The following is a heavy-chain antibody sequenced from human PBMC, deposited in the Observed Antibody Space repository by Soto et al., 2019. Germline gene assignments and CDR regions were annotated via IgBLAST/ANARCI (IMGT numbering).Heavy chain of an antibody. J-gene: IGHJ4*02. CDR2: ISGSDGST. CDR1: GFIFSSYA. V-gene: IGHV3-23*01. Sequence: GSLRLSCAASGFIFSSYAMSWVRQAPGKGLEWVSAISGSDGSTYYADSVKGRFTISRDNSRNTLYLQMNSLRAEDTAVYYCAKDGVAHIPLYTSGSSYDHWGQGTLVTVSS. D-gene: IGHD3-22*01. CDR3: AKDGVAHIPLYTSGSSYDH.